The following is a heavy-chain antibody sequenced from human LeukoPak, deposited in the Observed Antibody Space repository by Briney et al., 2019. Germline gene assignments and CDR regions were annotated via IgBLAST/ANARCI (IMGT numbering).Heavy chain of an antibody. CDR3: AKDIVATIGPYYYYGMDV. V-gene: IGHV3-30*18. CDR1: GFTFSSSG. Sequence: GGSLRLSCAASGFTFSSSGMHWVRQAPGKGLEWVAVISYDGSIKYYADSVKGRFTISRDNSKNTLYLQMNSLRAEDTAVYYCAKDIVATIGPYYYYGMDVWGQGTTVTVSS. CDR2: ISYDGSIK. J-gene: IGHJ6*02. D-gene: IGHD5-12*01.